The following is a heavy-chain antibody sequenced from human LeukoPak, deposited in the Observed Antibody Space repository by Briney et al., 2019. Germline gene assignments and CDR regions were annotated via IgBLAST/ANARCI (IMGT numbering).Heavy chain of an antibody. Sequence: SETLSLTCTVSGGSISSGGYYWSWIRQHPGKGLEWIGYIYYSGSTNYNPSLKSRVTISVDTSKNQFSLKMSSVTAADTAVYYCARRPVDYSSSDHAFDVWGPGTMVTVSS. D-gene: IGHD3-22*01. CDR2: IYYSGST. CDR1: GGSISSGGYY. J-gene: IGHJ3*01. CDR3: ARRPVDYSSSDHAFDV. V-gene: IGHV4-61*08.